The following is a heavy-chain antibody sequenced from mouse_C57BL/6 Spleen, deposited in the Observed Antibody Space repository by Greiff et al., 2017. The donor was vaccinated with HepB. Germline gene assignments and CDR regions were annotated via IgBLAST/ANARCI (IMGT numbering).Heavy chain of an antibody. CDR3: ASHYGSSYGFDY. J-gene: IGHJ2*01. Sequence: QVHVKQSGAELVKPGASVKLSCKASGYTFTSYWMHWVKQRPGRGLEWIGRIDPNSGGTKYNEKFKSKATLTVDKPSSTAYMQLSSLTSEDSAVYYCASHYGSSYGFDYWGQGTTLTVSS. V-gene: IGHV1-72*01. CDR2: IDPNSGGT. CDR1: GYTFTSYW. D-gene: IGHD1-1*01.